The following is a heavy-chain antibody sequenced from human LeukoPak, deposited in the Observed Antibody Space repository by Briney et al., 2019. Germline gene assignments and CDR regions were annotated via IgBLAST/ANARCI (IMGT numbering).Heavy chain of an antibody. CDR1: GYTFTSYG. V-gene: IGHV1-18*01. CDR2: ISAYNGNT. CDR3: ARVGYSYGTKYYFDY. J-gene: IGHJ4*02. Sequence: VASVKVSCKASGYTFTSYGISWVRQAPGQGLEWMGWISAYNGNTNYAQKFQGRVTMTTDTSTSTAYMELRSLRSDDTAVYYCARVGYSYGTKYYFDYWGQGTLVTVSS. D-gene: IGHD5-18*01.